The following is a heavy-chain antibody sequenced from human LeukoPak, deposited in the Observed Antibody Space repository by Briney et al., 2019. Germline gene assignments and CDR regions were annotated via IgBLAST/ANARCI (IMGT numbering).Heavy chain of an antibody. D-gene: IGHD3-22*01. V-gene: IGHV4-39*01. CDR2: IYYSGST. CDR3: ARKLLLAFDY. Sequence: PSETPSLTCTVSGGSISSSSYYWGWIRQPPGKGLEWIGSIYYSGSTYYNPSLKSRVTISVDTSKNQFSLKLSSVTAADTAVYYCARKLLLAFDYWGQGTLVTVSS. CDR1: GGSISSSSYY. J-gene: IGHJ4*02.